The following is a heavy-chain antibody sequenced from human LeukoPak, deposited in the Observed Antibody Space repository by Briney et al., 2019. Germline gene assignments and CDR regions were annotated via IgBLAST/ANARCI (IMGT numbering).Heavy chain of an antibody. Sequence: SETLSLTCTVSGGSVSSGSYYWSWIRQPPGKGLEWIGYIYYSGGTNYNPSLKSRVTISVDTSKNQFSLKLSSVTAADTAEYYCARPYSSGWYGAFDIWGQGTMVTVSS. J-gene: IGHJ3*02. D-gene: IGHD6-19*01. CDR2: IYYSGGT. CDR1: GGSVSSGSYY. V-gene: IGHV4-61*01. CDR3: ARPYSSGWYGAFDI.